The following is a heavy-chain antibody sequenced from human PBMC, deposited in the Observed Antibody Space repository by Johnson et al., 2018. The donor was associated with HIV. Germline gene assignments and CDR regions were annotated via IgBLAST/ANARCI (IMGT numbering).Heavy chain of an antibody. J-gene: IGHJ3*02. Sequence: VQLVESGGGVVRPGGSLRLSCATSGFTFDDYGMSWVRQAPGKGLEWVSGINWNGGSTGYADSVKGRFTISRDNAKNSLYLQMNSLRAEDTALYYCARVLAGTYYFYSSGYYNAFDIWGQGTMVTVYS. CDR2: INWNGGST. V-gene: IGHV3-20*04. CDR1: GFTFDDYG. D-gene: IGHD3-22*01. CDR3: ARVLAGTYYFYSSGYYNAFDI.